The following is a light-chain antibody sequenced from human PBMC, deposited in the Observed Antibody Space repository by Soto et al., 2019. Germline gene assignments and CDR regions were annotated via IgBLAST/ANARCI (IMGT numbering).Light chain of an antibody. CDR1: SSDVGGYNY. J-gene: IGLJ2*01. CDR3: TSKTSSTYVV. CDR2: EVS. V-gene: IGLV2-14*01. Sequence: QSALTQPASVSGSPGQSITISCTGTSSDVGGYNYVSWYQQHPGKAPKIMIYEVSNRPSGVSNRFSGSKSGNTASLTISGLQAEDEADYYCTSKTSSTYVVFGGGTKLTVL.